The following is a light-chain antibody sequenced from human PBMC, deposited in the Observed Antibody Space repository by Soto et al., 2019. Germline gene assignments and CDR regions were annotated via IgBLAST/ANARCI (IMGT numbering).Light chain of an antibody. CDR3: QVWDSSGDLYV. CDR2: DDS. J-gene: IGLJ1*01. Sequence: SYELTQPPSVSVAPGQTATISCGGNNSGSRSVHWYQQQPGQAPVLVVYDDSDRPSGIPERFSGSNSGNTATLTISRVEAGDEADYYCQVWDSSGDLYVFGTGTKLTVL. V-gene: IGLV3-21*02. CDR1: NSGSRS.